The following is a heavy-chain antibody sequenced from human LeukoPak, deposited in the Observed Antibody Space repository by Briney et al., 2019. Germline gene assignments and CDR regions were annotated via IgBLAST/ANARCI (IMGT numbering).Heavy chain of an antibody. CDR2: ISGGDGST. D-gene: IGHD2-21*02. J-gene: IGHJ6*02. Sequence: GGSLRLSCAASGFTFSSYAMSWVRQAPGKGLEWVSGISGGDGSTNYADSVKGRFTISRDNSKNTLYLQMNILRAEDTALYYCAKDVTATASSYYGMDVWGQGTTVTVSS. V-gene: IGHV3-23*01. CDR3: AKDVTATASSYYGMDV. CDR1: GFTFSSYA.